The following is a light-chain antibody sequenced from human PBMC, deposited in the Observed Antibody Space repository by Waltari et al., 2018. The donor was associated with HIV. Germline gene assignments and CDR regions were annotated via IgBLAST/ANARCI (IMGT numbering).Light chain of an antibody. V-gene: IGLV2-23*01. J-gene: IGLJ1*01. CDR3: CSYAGTGTYV. CDR2: AGT. CDR1: SSDVASYNL. Sequence: QSALTQPASVSGSPGQSITISCTATSSDVASYNLVSWYQQHPGKAPKVRIYAGTKRPSGVSNRFSGSKSDNTASLTISGLQAEDEADYYCCSYAGTGTYVFGTGTKVTVL.